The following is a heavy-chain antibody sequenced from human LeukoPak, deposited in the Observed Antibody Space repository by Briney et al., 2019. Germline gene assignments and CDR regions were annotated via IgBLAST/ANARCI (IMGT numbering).Heavy chain of an antibody. Sequence: GGSLRLSCAASGFTFSTYGMHWVRQAPGKGLEWVAFIPYDGSNKYYADSVKGRFTISRDISKNALYPQMNSLRAEDTAVYYCSPLAYCGGDCYLWGQGTLVTVSS. J-gene: IGHJ4*02. V-gene: IGHV3-30*02. D-gene: IGHD2-21*02. CDR2: IPYDGSNK. CDR3: SPLAYCGGDCYL. CDR1: GFTFSTYG.